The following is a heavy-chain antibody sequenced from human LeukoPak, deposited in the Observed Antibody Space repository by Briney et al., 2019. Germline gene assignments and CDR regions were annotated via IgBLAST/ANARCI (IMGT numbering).Heavy chain of an antibody. D-gene: IGHD4-17*01. CDR2: IYYSGST. Sequence: SETLSLTCTVSGGSVSSGSYYWSWLRQPPGKGLEWIGYIYYSGSTNYNPSLKSRVTISVATSRNQFSLKLSSVTAADTAMSCCARERCGDSVDYWGPGTLVTVSS. V-gene: IGHV4-61*01. CDR1: GGSVSSGSYY. J-gene: IGHJ4*01. CDR3: ARERCGDSVDY.